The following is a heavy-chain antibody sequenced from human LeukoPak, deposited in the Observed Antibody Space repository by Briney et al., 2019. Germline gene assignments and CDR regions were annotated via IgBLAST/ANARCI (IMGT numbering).Heavy chain of an antibody. Sequence: PSETLSLTCTVSGCSISNYYWSWIRQPPGKGLECMGYIYYSGTTNYSPSLKSRVTISVDTSKNQFSLKLSSVTAADTAVYYCARHGGYSSPYLHWGQGTLVTVSS. V-gene: IGHV4-59*08. D-gene: IGHD6-13*01. J-gene: IGHJ1*01. CDR3: ARHGGYSSPYLH. CDR2: IYYSGTT. CDR1: GCSISNYY.